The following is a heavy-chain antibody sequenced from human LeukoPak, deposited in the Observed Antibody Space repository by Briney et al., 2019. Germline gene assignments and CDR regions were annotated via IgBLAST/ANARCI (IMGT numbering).Heavy chain of an antibody. Sequence: GGSLRLSRAGSGFTFSSYEMNWVRQAPGKGLEWGSYISSSGFNIYYADSVKGRFTISRDNAKNSLYLQMNSLRAEDTAVYYCAGQSRLGYCSGGSCYSQPFDPWGQGTLVTVSS. V-gene: IGHV3-48*03. CDR2: ISSSGFNI. D-gene: IGHD2-15*01. CDR3: AGQSRLGYCSGGSCYSQPFDP. CDR1: GFTFSSYE. J-gene: IGHJ5*02.